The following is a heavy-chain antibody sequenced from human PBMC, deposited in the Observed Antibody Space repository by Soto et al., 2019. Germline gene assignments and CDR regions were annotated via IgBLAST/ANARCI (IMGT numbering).Heavy chain of an antibody. CDR2: IYYSGST. J-gene: IGHJ4*02. CDR1: GGSISSYY. Sequence: KLPETLSLTCTVSGGSISSYYWSWTLQPPGKGLEWIGYIYYSGSTNYNPSLKSRVTISVDTSKNQFSLKLSSVTVADTAVYYCARESHYYGSGSYYSFDYWGQGTLVTVSS. CDR3: ARESHYYGSGSYYSFDY. V-gene: IGHV4-59*01. D-gene: IGHD3-10*01.